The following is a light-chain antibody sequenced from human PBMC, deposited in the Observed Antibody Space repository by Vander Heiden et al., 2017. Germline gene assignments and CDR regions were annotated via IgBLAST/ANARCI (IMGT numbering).Light chain of an antibody. CDR1: QSVHNN. CDR2: GAS. V-gene: IGKV3D-15*01. CDR3: QQYSSWPFN. Sequence: EIALTQFPGSLSLSLGDRAALSCRASQSVHNNLAWFQQRPGQAPRLHIYGASSRATDVPDRFSASGSGTDFTLTINSLQSEDVASYYCQQYSSWPFNFGQGTKVEI. J-gene: IGKJ2*01.